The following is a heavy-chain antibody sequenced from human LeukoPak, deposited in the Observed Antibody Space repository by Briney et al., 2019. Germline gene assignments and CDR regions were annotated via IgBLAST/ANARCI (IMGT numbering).Heavy chain of an antibody. D-gene: IGHD2-2*02. CDR3: ARSQRKDIVVVPAAIGE. Sequence: PGGSLRLSCAASGFTFSSYSMNWVRQAPGKGLEWVSYISSSSSTIYYADSVKGRFTISRDNAKNSLYLQMNSLRDEDTAVYYCARSQRKDIVVVPAAIGEWGQGTLVTVSS. V-gene: IGHV3-48*02. J-gene: IGHJ4*02. CDR1: GFTFSSYS. CDR2: ISSSSSTI.